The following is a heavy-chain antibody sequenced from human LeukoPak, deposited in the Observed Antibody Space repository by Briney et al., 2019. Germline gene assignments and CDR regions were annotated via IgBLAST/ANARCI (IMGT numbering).Heavy chain of an antibody. Sequence: GGSLRLSCAASGFIFSSYSMNWVRQAPGKGLEWLSYVSSSSTTIYYADSVKGRFTISRDNAKNSLYLQMNSLKAEDTAVYYCARNRFPITGTTNNYYYMDVWGKGTTVTVSS. V-gene: IGHV3-48*04. CDR2: VSSSSTTI. D-gene: IGHD1-7*01. J-gene: IGHJ6*03. CDR1: GFIFSSYS. CDR3: ARNRFPITGTTNNYYYMDV.